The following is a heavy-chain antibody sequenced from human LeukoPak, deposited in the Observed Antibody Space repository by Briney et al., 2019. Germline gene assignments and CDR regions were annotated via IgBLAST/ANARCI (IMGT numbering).Heavy chain of an antibody. V-gene: IGHV1-8*03. J-gene: IGHJ4*02. CDR2: VNPRSGDA. D-gene: IGHD2-15*01. CDR3: ARFCCSGGSCYYYFDY. Sequence: ASVKVSCKASGYTFISYNINWLRQATGQGLEWMGWVNPRSGDAGYLQKFQGRLTITRDSSIDTAYMDLSGLSSEDTAVYYCARFCCSGGSCYYYFDYWGQGTLVTVSS. CDR1: GYTFISYN.